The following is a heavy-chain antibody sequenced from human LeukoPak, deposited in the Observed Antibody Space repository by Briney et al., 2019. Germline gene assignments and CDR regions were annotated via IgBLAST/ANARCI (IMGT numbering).Heavy chain of an antibody. V-gene: IGHV3-21*01. J-gene: IGHJ5*02. CDR2: ISSSSSYI. D-gene: IGHD6-13*01. CDR1: GFTFSSYS. CDR3: ARGSSRAAAGNNWFDP. Sequence: GGSLRLSCAASGFTFSSYSMNWVRQAPGKGLEWVSSISSSSSYIYYAGSVKGRFTISRDNAKNSLYLQMNSLRAEDTAVYYCARGSSRAAAGNNWFDPWGQGTLVTVSS.